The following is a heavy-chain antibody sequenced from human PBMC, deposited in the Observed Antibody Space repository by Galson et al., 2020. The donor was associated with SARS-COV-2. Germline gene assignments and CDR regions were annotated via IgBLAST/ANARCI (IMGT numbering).Heavy chain of an antibody. CDR3: AKGSGTYYYDSSGLT. V-gene: IGHV3-30*18. Sequence: GGSLRLFCAASGFTFSSYGMHWARQAPGKGLEWVAVISYDGSNKYYADSVKGRFTISRDNSKNTLYLQMNSLRAEDTAVYYCAKGSGTYYYDSSGLTWGQGTLVTVSS. CDR2: ISYDGSNK. CDR1: GFTFSSYG. J-gene: IGHJ4*02. D-gene: IGHD3-22*01.